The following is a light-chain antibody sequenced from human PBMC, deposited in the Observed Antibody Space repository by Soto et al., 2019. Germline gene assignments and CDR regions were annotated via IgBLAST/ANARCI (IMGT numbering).Light chain of an antibody. CDR3: CSYAGRYTYV. CDR1: SSDVGGYNY. Sequence: QSVLAQPASVSGSPGQSTIISCTGTSSDVGGYNYVSWYQQHPGKAPKFLIYEVDNRASGVSDRFSGSKSGNTASLTISGLQAEDEADYYCCSYAGRYTYVFGTGTKVTVL. J-gene: IGLJ1*01. V-gene: IGLV2-14*01. CDR2: EVD.